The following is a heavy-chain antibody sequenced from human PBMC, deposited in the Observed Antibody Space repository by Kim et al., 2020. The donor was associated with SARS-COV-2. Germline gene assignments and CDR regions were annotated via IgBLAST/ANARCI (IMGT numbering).Heavy chain of an antibody. Sequence: DSVKGRFTISRDNSKYSVYLQMNSLRAEDTAVYYCARGTAVGATPTAFDIWGQGTMVTVSS. CDR3: ARGTAVGATPTAFDI. J-gene: IGHJ3*02. V-gene: IGHV3-30*07. D-gene: IGHD2-15*01.